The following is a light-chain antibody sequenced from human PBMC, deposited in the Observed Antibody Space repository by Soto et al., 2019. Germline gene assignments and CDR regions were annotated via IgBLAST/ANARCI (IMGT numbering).Light chain of an antibody. CDR1: SGHSSYI. CDR3: ETWDSNTRV. J-gene: IGLJ2*01. V-gene: IGLV4-60*02. Sequence: QLVLTQSSSASASLGSSVKLTCTLSSGHSSYIIAWHHQQPGKAPRYLMKLEGSGSYNKGSEVPDRFSGSSSAADRYLTISYLQFEDEANYYCETWDSNTRVFGGGTQLTVL. CDR2: LEGSGSY.